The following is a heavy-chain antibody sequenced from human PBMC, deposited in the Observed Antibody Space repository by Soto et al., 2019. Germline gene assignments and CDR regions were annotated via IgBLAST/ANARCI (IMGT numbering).Heavy chain of an antibody. D-gene: IGHD1-26*01. CDR1: GYTFTSYA. CDR3: ARGGSLYWYFDL. V-gene: IGHV1-3*01. J-gene: IGHJ2*01. Sequence: AAVKVSCKASGYTFTSYAMHWVRQAPGQRLEWMGWINAGNGNTKYSQKFQGRVTITRDTSASTAYMELSSLRSEDTAVYYCARGGSLYWYFDLWGRGTLVTSPQ. CDR2: INAGNGNT.